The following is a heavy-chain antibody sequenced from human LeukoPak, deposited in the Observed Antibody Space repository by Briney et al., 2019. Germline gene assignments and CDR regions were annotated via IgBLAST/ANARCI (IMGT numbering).Heavy chain of an antibody. CDR2: ISSSSSYI. Sequence: PGGSLILSCAASRFTFSNYNMNWVRQAPGEGLEWVSSISSSSSYIYYADSVKGRFTISRDNSKNTLYLQMNSLRTEDTAVYYCARGGSYFDISGYCFYWGQGTLVTVSS. CDR3: ARGGSYFDISGYCFY. D-gene: IGHD3-22*01. J-gene: IGHJ4*02. CDR1: RFTFSNYN. V-gene: IGHV3-21*01.